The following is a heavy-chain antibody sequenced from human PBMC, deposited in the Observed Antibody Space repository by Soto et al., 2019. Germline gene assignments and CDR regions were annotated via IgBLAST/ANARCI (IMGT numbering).Heavy chain of an antibody. CDR1: GFTFSSYC. CDR3: ARAPRGTGTFDC. J-gene: IGHJ4*02. D-gene: IGHD1-1*01. Sequence: LXLSWAASGFTFSSYCMHWFRQAPGKGLEWVAVIWYDGSNKYYADSVKGRFTISRDNSKNTLYLQMNSLRAEDTAVYYCARAPRGTGTFDCWGQGTLVIVSS. V-gene: IGHV3-33*01. CDR2: IWYDGSNK.